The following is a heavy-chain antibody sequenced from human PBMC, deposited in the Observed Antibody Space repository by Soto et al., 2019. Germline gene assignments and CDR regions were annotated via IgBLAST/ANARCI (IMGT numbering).Heavy chain of an antibody. D-gene: IGHD6-6*01. CDR2: TYYRSKWYN. V-gene: IGHV6-1*01. Sequence: SQTLSLTCAISGDSVSRNSAAWNWIRQSPSRGLEWLGRTYYRSKWYNDYAVSVKSRITINPDTSKNQFSLQLNSVTPEDTAVYYCARXSGMAARPSYYYYGMDVWGQGTTVTVSS. J-gene: IGHJ6*02. CDR3: ARXSGMAARPSYYYYGMDV. CDR1: GDSVSRNSAA.